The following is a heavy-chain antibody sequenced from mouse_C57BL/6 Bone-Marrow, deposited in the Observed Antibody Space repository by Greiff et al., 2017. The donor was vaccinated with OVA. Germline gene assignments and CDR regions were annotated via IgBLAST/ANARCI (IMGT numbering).Heavy chain of an antibody. V-gene: IGHV5-17*01. Sequence: EVKLMESGGGLVKPGGSLKLSCAASGFTFSDYGMHWVRQAPEKGLEWVAYISSGSSTIYYADTVKGRFTISRDNAKNTLFLQMTSLRSEDTAMYYCARGTAQATDYWGQGTTLTVSS. CDR3: ARGTAQATDY. J-gene: IGHJ2*01. CDR1: GFTFSDYG. CDR2: ISSGSSTI. D-gene: IGHD3-2*02.